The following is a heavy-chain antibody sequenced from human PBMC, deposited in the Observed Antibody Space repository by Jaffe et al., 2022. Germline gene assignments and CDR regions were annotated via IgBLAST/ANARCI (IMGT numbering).Heavy chain of an antibody. Sequence: EVQLVESGGGLVKPGGSLRLSCTASGFSFSDVWMTWFRQAPGKGPEWVGRIKRKTDGGTADHAAPVKGRFTISRDDSQNTLYLQMSSLKTEDTAVYYCATGSVHCSGGTCSYQHTFDIWGQGTMVTVSS. CDR3: ATGSVHCSGGTCSYQHTFDI. V-gene: IGHV3-15*05. CDR2: IKRKTDGGTA. D-gene: IGHD2-15*01. J-gene: IGHJ3*02. CDR1: GFSFSDVW.